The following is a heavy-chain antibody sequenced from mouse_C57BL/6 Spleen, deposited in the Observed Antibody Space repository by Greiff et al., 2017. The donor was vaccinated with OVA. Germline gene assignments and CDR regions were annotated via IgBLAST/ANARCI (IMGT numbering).Heavy chain of an antibody. D-gene: IGHD1-1*01. J-gene: IGHJ1*03. CDR1: GFTFSSYA. CDR2: ISSGGDYI. V-gene: IGHV5-9-1*02. Sequence: EVQRVESGEGLVKPGGSLKLSCAASGFTFSSYAMSWVRQTPEKRLEWVAYISSGGDYIYYADTVKGRFTISRDNARNTLYLQMSSLKSEDTAMYYCTRDGPYYGSSYGYFDVWGTGTTVTVSS. CDR3: TRDGPYYGSSYGYFDV.